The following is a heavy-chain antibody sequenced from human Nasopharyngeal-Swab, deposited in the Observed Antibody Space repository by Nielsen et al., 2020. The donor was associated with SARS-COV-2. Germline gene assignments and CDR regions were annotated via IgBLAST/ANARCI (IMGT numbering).Heavy chain of an antibody. CDR2: ISSSSSYT. CDR3: ARAALTVTYSFDY. D-gene: IGHD3-16*01. Sequence: GGSLRLSCAASGFTFSDYYMSWIRQAPGKGLEWVSYISSSSSYTNYADSVKGRFTISRDNAKNLLYLQMNSLRAEDTAVYYCARAALTVTYSFDYWGQGTLVTVSS. CDR1: GFTFSDYY. V-gene: IGHV3-11*05. J-gene: IGHJ4*02.